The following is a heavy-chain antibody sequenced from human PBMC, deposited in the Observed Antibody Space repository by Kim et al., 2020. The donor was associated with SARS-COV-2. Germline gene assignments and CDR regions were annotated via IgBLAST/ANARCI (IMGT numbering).Heavy chain of an antibody. CDR2: ISAYNGNT. CDR1: GYTFTSYG. V-gene: IGHV1-18*04. J-gene: IGHJ4*02. D-gene: IGHD3-3*01. Sequence: ASVKVSCKASGYTFTSYGISWVRQAPGQGLEWMGWISAYNGNTNYAQKLQGRVTMTTDTSTSTAYMELRSLRSDDTAVYYCARGIYYDFWSGYYKGSYYFDYWGQGTLVTVSS. CDR3: ARGIYYDFWSGYYKGSYYFDY.